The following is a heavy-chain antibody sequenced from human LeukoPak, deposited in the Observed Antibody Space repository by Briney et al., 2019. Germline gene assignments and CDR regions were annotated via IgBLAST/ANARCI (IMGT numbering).Heavy chain of an antibody. Sequence: SETLSLTCTVSGGSISSSSYYWGWIRHPPGKGLEWIGEINHSGSTNYNPSLKSRVTISVDTSKNQFSLKLSSVTAADTAVYYCARVVGLTYYYYGMDVWGQGTTVTVSS. D-gene: IGHD3-22*01. CDR2: INHSGST. V-gene: IGHV4-39*07. CDR3: ARVVGLTYYYYGMDV. CDR1: GGSISSSSYY. J-gene: IGHJ6*02.